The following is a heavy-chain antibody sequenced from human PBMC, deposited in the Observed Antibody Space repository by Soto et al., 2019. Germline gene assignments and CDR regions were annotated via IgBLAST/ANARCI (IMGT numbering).Heavy chain of an antibody. J-gene: IGHJ5*02. CDR2: LSGSGGST. D-gene: IGHD2-2*01. CDR1: GLTFSNYA. V-gene: IGHV3-23*01. CDR3: AKDTVPVATPWFDP. Sequence: GGSMRLSCAAAGLTFSNYAMSWVRKAPGKGLEWVSTLSGSGGSTYYADSVKGRFTISRDNSKNTLYLQMNSLRAEDTAVYYCAKDTVPVATPWFDPWGQGTLVTVSS.